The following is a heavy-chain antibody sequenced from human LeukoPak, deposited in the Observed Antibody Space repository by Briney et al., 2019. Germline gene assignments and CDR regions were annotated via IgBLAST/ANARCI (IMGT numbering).Heavy chain of an antibody. V-gene: IGHV4-39*01. CDR1: GGSISSSSYY. J-gene: IGHJ4*02. CDR3: ARHRNSYGPLTLDY. Sequence: SETLSLTCTVSGGSISSSSYYWGWIRQPPGKGLEWIGSIYYSGSTYYNPSLKSRVTISVDTSKNQFSLKLSSVTAADAAVYYCARHRNSYGPLTLDYWGQGTLVTVSS. CDR2: IYYSGST. D-gene: IGHD5-18*01.